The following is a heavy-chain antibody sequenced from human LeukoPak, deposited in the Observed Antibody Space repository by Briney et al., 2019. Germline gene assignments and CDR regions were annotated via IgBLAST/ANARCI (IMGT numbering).Heavy chain of an antibody. CDR3: ARGPRIAALIYYYYYMDV. CDR2: IKQDGSEK. Sequence: GGSLRLSCAASGFTFSDYYMSWVRQAPGKGLEWVANIKQDGSEKYYVDSVKGRFTISRDNAKNSLYLQMNSLRAEDTAVYYCARGPRIAALIYYYYYMDVWGKGTTVTVSS. V-gene: IGHV3-7*01. CDR1: GFTFSDYY. D-gene: IGHD6-6*01. J-gene: IGHJ6*03.